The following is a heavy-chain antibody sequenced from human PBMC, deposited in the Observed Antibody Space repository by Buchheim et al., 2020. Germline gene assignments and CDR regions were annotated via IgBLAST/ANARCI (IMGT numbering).Heavy chain of an antibody. CDR2: VYPGGSDT. D-gene: IGHD3-22*01. J-gene: IGHJ4*02. V-gene: IGHV5-51*01. Sequence: EVQLVQSGAEVKKPGESLKISCKGSGYIFTNYWIGWVRQMPGKGLEWMGIVYPGGSDTRYSPSFQGQVTISADKSITTAYLQWSSLKASDTAMYYCARKNYYDSSGCGTPFDFWGQGTL. CDR3: ARKNYYDSSGCGTPFDF. CDR1: GYIFTNYW.